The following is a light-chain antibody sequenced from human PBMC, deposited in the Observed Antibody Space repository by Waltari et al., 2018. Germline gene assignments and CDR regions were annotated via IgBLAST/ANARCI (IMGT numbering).Light chain of an antibody. CDR1: QSVSSN. CDR2: GAS. V-gene: IGKV3-15*01. J-gene: IGKJ4*01. Sequence: EIVMTQSPATLSVSPGERATLSCRASQSVSSNLAWYQQKPGQAPRRLIYGASTRATGIPARFSGSGSGTEFTLTISSLQSEDFAVYYCQQYNNWPPAPLTFGGGTKVEIK. CDR3: QQYNNWPPAPLT.